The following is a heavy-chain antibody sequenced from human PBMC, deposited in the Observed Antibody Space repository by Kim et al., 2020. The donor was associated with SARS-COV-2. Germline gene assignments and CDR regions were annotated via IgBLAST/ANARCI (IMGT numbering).Heavy chain of an antibody. CDR3: AKDPGPIRAYHGMDV. V-gene: IGHV3-23*01. Sequence: GGSLRLSCAASGFTFSSYAMSWVRQAPGKGLEWVSAISGSGGSTYYADSVKGRFTISRDNSKNTLYLQMNSLRAEDTAVYYCAKDPGPIRAYHGMDVWGQGTTVTVSS. J-gene: IGHJ6*02. CDR2: ISGSGGST. CDR1: GFTFSSYA.